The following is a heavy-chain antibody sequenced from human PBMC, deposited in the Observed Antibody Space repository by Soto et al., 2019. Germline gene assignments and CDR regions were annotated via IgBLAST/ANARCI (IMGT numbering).Heavy chain of an antibody. J-gene: IGHJ4*02. D-gene: IGHD3-10*01. CDR1: GYTFTNYA. CDR2: ISAYNGNT. Sequence: QVQLVQSGAEVKKPGASVKVSCKASGYTFTNYAISWVRQAPGQGLEWMGWISAYNGNTNYAQKLQGRVTMTTHTSTSSHCMEVRSLRDDDTAVYYCARAGFGVFVYCFGYWGQGTLVTVSS. CDR3: ARAGFGVFVYCFGY. V-gene: IGHV1-18*01.